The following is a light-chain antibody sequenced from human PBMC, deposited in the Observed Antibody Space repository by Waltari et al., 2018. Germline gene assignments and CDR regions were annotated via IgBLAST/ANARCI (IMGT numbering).Light chain of an antibody. CDR2: DAS. J-gene: IGKJ1*01. CDR3: QQRHTWPRT. Sequence: EIFLTQSPATLSVSAGERAALSCRASQSVGTSLAWYQHRTGQAPRLLIYDASKRAAGIPARFSGSGSGTDFTLAIDTLEPEDFAVYYCQQRHTWPRTFGQGTKVEI. CDR1: QSVGTS. V-gene: IGKV3-11*01.